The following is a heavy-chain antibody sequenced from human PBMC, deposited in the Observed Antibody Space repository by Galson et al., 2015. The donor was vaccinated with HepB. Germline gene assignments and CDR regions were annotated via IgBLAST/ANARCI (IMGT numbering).Heavy chain of an antibody. J-gene: IGHJ4*02. Sequence: SVKVSCKASGYTFTGYYTHWVRQAPGQGLEWMGWINPNSGGTNYAQKFQGRVTMARDTSISTAYMELSRLRSDDTAVYYCAREKPYYYGSGSYYSRFDYWGQGTLVTVSS. D-gene: IGHD3-10*01. V-gene: IGHV1-2*02. CDR2: INPNSGGT. CDR3: AREKPYYYGSGSYYSRFDY. CDR1: GYTFTGYY.